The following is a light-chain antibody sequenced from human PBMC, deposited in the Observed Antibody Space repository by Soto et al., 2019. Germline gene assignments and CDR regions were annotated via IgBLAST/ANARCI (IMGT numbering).Light chain of an antibody. CDR2: EVS. J-gene: IGLJ2*01. CDR3: SSYAGSNNLGL. V-gene: IGLV2-8*01. Sequence: QSALTQPPSASGSPGQSVTISCTGTSSDVGGYNYVSWYQQHPGKAPKLMIYEVSKRPSGVPDRFSGSKSGNTASLTVSGIQAEDEADYYCSSYAGSNNLGLFGGGTKVTVL. CDR1: SSDVGGYNY.